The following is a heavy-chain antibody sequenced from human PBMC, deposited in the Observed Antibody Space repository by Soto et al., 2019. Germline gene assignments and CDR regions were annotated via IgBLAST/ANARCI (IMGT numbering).Heavy chain of an antibody. CDR3: AKDKDVGWIVVVNHDAFDI. Sequence: TGGSLRLSCAASGFTFSSYAMSWVRQAPGKGLEWVSAISGSGGSTYYADSVKGRFTISRDNSKNTLYLQMNSLRAEDTAVYYCAKDKDVGWIVVVNHDAFDIWGQGTMVTVSS. D-gene: IGHD3-22*01. CDR2: ISGSGGST. CDR1: GFTFSSYA. J-gene: IGHJ3*02. V-gene: IGHV3-23*01.